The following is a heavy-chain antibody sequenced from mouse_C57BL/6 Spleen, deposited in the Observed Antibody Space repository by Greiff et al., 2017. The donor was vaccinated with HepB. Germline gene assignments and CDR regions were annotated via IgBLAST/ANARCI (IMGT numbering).Heavy chain of an antibody. CDR3: ARTLTAQATVLYAMDY. J-gene: IGHJ4*01. D-gene: IGHD3-2*02. Sequence: DVQLQESGPELVKPGASVKIPCKASGYTFTDYNMDWVKQSHGKSLEWIGDINPNNGGTIYNQKFKGKATLTVDKSSSTAYMELRSLTSEDTAVYYCARTLTAQATVLYAMDYWGQGTSVTVSS. CDR2: INPNNGGT. V-gene: IGHV1-18*01. CDR1: GYTFTDYN.